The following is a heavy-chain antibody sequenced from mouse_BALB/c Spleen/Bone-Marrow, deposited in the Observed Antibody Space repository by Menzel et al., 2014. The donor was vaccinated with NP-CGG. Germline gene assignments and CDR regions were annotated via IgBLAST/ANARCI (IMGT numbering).Heavy chain of an antibody. J-gene: IGHJ4*01. V-gene: IGHV1-7*01. D-gene: IGHD2-1*01. CDR2: INPSTGDT. CDR1: GYTFTRYW. CDR3: ARGNYEAMDS. Sequence: VHLQQSGPELAQPGASVKMSCKASGYTFTRYWMHWVKQRPGQGLEWIGYINPSTGDTEYNQKFKDKATLTADMSSSTAYMQLSSLTSEDSAVYYCARGNYEAMDSWGQRTSANVSS.